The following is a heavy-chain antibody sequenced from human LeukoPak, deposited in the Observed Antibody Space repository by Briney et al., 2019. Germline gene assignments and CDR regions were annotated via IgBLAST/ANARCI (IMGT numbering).Heavy chain of an antibody. D-gene: IGHD5/OR15-5a*01. CDR2: IYHSGST. CDR3: ARASKHKFDY. CDR1: GYSISSGYY. V-gene: IGHV4-38-2*02. J-gene: IGHJ4*02. Sequence: SSETLSLTCTVSGYSISSGYYWGWIRQPPGKGLEWIGSIYHSGSTYYNPSLKSRVTISVDTSKNQFSLKLSSVTAADTAVYYCARASKHKFDYWGQGTLVTVSS.